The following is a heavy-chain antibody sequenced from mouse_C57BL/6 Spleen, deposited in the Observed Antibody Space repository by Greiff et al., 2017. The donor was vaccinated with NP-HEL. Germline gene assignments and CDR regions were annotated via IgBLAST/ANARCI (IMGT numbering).Heavy chain of an antibody. CDR1: GYTFTSYW. Sequence: QVQLKQPGAELVRPGTSVKLSCKASGYTFTSYWMHWVKQRPGQGLEWIGVIDPSDSYTNYNQKFKGKATLTVDTSSSTAYMQLSSLTSEDSAVYYCARSGDVAYWGQGTLVTVSA. V-gene: IGHV1-59*01. CDR3: ARSGDVAY. J-gene: IGHJ3*01. CDR2: IDPSDSYT. D-gene: IGHD3-1*01.